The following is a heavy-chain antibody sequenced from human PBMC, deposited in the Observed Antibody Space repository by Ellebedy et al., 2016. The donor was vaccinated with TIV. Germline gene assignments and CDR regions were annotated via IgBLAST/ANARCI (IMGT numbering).Heavy chain of an antibody. J-gene: IGHJ6*02. CDR3: ASHYGSGSYYSEFRGMDV. V-gene: IGHV3-30-3*01. CDR2: ISYDGSNK. CDR1: GFTFSSYA. D-gene: IGHD3-10*01. Sequence: GESLKISCAASGFTFSSYAMHWVRQAPGKGLEWVAVISYDGSNKYYADSVKGRFTISRDNSKNTLYLQMNNLRAEDTAVYYCASHYGSGSYYSEFRGMDVWGQGTTVTVSS.